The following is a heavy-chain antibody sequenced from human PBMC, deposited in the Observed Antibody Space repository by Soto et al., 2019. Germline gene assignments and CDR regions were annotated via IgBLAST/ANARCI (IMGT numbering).Heavy chain of an antibody. Sequence: AAVKVSCKASGYTFTSYGISWVRQAPGQGLEWMGWISAYNGNTNYADSVKGRFTISRDNSKNTVYLQMNSLRADDTAVYYCARDQSYLSFWGLGTLVTVSS. CDR1: GYTFTSYG. CDR3: ARDQSYLSF. D-gene: IGHD3-10*01. V-gene: IGHV1-18*01. J-gene: IGHJ4*02. CDR2: ISAYNGNT.